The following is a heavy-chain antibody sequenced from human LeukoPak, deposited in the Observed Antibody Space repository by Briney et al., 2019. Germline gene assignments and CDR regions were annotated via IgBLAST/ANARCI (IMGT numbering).Heavy chain of an antibody. CDR1: GYTFTSYG. J-gene: IGHJ5*02. CDR3: ARRRTMIVVSGPLFDP. V-gene: IGHV1-18*01. CDR2: ISAYNGNT. Sequence: ASVKVSCKASGYTFTSYGISWVRQAPGQGLEWMGWISAYNGNTNYAQKFQGRVTMTRDTSISTAYMELSRLRSDDTAVYYCARRRTMIVVSGPLFDPWGQGTLVTVSS. D-gene: IGHD3-22*01.